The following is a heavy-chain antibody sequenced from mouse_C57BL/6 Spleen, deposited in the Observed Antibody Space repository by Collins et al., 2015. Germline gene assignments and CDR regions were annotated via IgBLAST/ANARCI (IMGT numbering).Heavy chain of an antibody. J-gene: IGHJ3*01. Sequence: QVQLQQSGAELVKPGASVKISCKASGYAFSHYWVNWVKQRPGKGLEWIGQIYPGDGDTNYNERFRVKASLTADKSSTTAYMQLSSLTSEDSTVYFCARGAYWGQGTLVTVSA. CDR2: IYPGDGDT. CDR1: GYAFSHYW. V-gene: IGHV1-80*01. CDR3: ARGAY.